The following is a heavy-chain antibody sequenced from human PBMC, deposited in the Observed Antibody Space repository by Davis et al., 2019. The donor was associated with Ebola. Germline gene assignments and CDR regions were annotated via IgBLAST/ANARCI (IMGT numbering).Heavy chain of an antibody. CDR3: ARDGEHYSDLDY. V-gene: IGHV3-74*01. CDR2: IKSDGSTK. CDR1: GFSFSSYW. J-gene: IGHJ4*02. Sequence: HTGGSLRLSCVVSGFSFSSYWMHWVRHAPGKGLVWVSRIKSDGSTKSYADSVKGRFTISRDNAKNTLYLQMDSLRAEDTAVYYCARDGEHYSDLDYWGQGTLVTVSS. D-gene: IGHD1-26*01.